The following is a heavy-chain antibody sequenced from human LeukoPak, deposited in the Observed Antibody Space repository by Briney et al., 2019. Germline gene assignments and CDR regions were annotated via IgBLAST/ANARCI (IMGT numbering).Heavy chain of an antibody. CDR2: ISSSGSTI. V-gene: IGHV3-48*04. CDR1: GFTFSSYS. D-gene: IGHD3-3*01. Sequence: GGSLRHSCAASGFTFSSYSMNWVRQAPGKGLEWVSYISSSGSTIYYADSVKGRFTISRDNAKNSLYLQMNSLRAEDTAVYYCARAQNNYDFWSGYPDAFDIWGQGTMVTVSS. CDR3: ARAQNNYDFWSGYPDAFDI. J-gene: IGHJ3*02.